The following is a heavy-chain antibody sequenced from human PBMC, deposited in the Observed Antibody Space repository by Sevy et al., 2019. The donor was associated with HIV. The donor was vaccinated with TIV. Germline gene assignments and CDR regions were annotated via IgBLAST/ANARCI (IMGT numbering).Heavy chain of an antibody. Sequence: ASVKVSCKTTGYIFTDYNIHWVRQAPGQGLEWMGLINPDNGDTIYVQTFRGRVSVTTDTSVGTAYMELSGLTSDDTAVYYCVREITPAPTTLLSFDIWGQGTMVTVSS. CDR1: GYIFTDYN. D-gene: IGHD2-2*01. CDR3: VREITPAPTTLLSFDI. J-gene: IGHJ3*02. V-gene: IGHV1-2*06. CDR2: INPDNGDT.